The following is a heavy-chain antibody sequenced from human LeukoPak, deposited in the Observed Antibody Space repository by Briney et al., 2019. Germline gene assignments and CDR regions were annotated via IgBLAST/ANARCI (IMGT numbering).Heavy chain of an antibody. Sequence: GGSLRLSCAASGFTFSTYAMSWVRQAPGRGLEWVSTINRSGGTTYYADSVKGRFTISRDNSKNTLYLQMNSLRAEDTAVYYCARDHWQLAGNDAFDIWGQGTMVTVSS. CDR3: ARDHWQLAGNDAFDI. D-gene: IGHD6-6*01. CDR1: GFTFSTYA. V-gene: IGHV3-23*01. CDR2: INRSGGTT. J-gene: IGHJ3*02.